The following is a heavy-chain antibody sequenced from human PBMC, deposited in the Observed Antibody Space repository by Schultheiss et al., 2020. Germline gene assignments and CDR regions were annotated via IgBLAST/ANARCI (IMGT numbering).Heavy chain of an antibody. J-gene: IGHJ4*02. CDR3: ATEIAAPGY. D-gene: IGHD2/OR15-2a*01. CDR2: ISAYNGNT. V-gene: IGHV1-18*01. CDR1: GYTFTSYG. Sequence: ASVKVSCKASGYTFTSYGISWVRQAPGQGLEWMGWISAYNGNTNYAQKLQGRVTMTEDTSTDTAYMELSSLRSEDTAVYYCATEIAAPGYWGQGTLVTVSS.